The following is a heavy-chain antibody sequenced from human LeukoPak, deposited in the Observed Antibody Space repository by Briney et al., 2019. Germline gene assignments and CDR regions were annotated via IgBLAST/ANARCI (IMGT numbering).Heavy chain of an antibody. CDR3: ARRLTQYDCFDP. V-gene: IGHV6-1*01. D-gene: IGHD2-2*01. CDR1: GDSVSSNSVT. CDR2: TYYRSTWYN. J-gene: IGHJ5*02. Sequence: SQTLSLTCAISGDSVSSNSVTWNWIRQSPSRGLEWLGRTYYRSTWYNDYAVSVRGRVTVNPDTSKNQFSLHLNSVTPEDTAVYYCARRLTQYDCFDPWGQGILITVSS.